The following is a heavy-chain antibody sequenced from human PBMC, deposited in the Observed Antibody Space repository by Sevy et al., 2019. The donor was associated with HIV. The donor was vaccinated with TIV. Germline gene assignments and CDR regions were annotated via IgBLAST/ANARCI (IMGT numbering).Heavy chain of an antibody. CDR3: AKAPYGAAACMDV. CDR1: GFTFSSYG. V-gene: IGHV3-30*02. J-gene: IGHJ6*02. Sequence: GGSLRLSCAASGFTFSSYGMHWVRQAPGKGLEWVAFIRYDGSNKYYADSVKGRFTISRDNSKNTLYLQMNSPRAEDTAVYYCAKAPYGAAACMDVWGQGTTVTVSS. CDR2: IRYDGSNK. D-gene: IGHD6-13*01.